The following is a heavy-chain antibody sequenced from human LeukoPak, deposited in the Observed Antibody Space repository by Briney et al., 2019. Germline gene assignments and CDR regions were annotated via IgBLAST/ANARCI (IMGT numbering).Heavy chain of an antibody. CDR2: ISYDGSNK. CDR1: GITFSSYA. Sequence: PGGSLRLSCAASGITFSSYAMHWVRQAPGKGLEWVAVISYDGSNKYYADSVKGRFTISRDNSKNTLYLQMNSLRAEDTAVYYCARDSALNDYGDFYFDYWGQGTLVTVSS. D-gene: IGHD4-17*01. CDR3: ARDSALNDYGDFYFDY. J-gene: IGHJ4*02. V-gene: IGHV3-30-3*01.